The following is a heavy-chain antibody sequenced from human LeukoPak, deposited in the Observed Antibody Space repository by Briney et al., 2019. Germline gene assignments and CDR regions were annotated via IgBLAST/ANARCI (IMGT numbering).Heavy chain of an antibody. Sequence: SGPALVKPTQTLTLTCTFSGFSLSSSGMCVSWIRQPPGKALEWLARIDWDDDKHYTTSLKTRLTISKDTSKNQVVLTMTSMDPVDTATYYCARNRGYSGYGMDVWGQGTTVTVS. J-gene: IGHJ6*02. D-gene: IGHD5-12*01. CDR3: ARNRGYSGYGMDV. CDR1: GFSLSSSGMC. V-gene: IGHV2-70*11. CDR2: IDWDDDK.